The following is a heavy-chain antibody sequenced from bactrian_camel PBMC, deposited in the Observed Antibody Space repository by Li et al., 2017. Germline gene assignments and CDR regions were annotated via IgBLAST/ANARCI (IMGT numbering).Heavy chain of an antibody. D-gene: IGHD3*01. Sequence: HVQLVESGGGSVQVGGSLRLSCVASGDTIGRYCMGWFRQIPDKEREGVAGIESDGSTSYADSVKGRFTVSQDSAKNILYLQMHSLKPEDTAIYYRAAGRPRSGMSAIRALTVSTYDYWGQGTQVTVS. CDR2: IESDGST. CDR1: GDTIGRYC. CDR3: AAGRPRSGMSAIRALTVSTYDY. J-gene: IGHJ4*01. V-gene: IGHV3S55*01.